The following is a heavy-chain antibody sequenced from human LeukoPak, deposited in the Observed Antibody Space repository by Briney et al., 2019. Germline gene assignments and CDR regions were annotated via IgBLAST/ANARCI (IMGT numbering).Heavy chain of an antibody. CDR1: GYTFTGYY. V-gene: IGHV1-2*04. CDR2: INPNSGGT. J-gene: IGHJ4*02. D-gene: IGHD6-19*01. Sequence: GASVKVSCKASGYTFTGYYMHWVRQAPGQGLEWMGWINPNSGGTNYAQKFQGWVTMTRDTSISTAYMELSRLRSDDTAVYYCAISLGVAVAGPSFDYWGQGTLVTVSS. CDR3: AISLGVAVAGPSFDY.